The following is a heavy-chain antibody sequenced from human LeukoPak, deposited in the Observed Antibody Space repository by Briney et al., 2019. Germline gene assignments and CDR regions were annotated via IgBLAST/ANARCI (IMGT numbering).Heavy chain of an antibody. CDR3: ARALGPLVSLYYFDY. J-gene: IGHJ4*02. CDR1: GGSINSYY. D-gene: IGHD3-10*01. V-gene: IGHV4-59*08. CDR2: ISYSGNT. Sequence: ASETLSLTCTVSGGSINSYYWNWIRQPPGKGLEWIGYISYSGNTDYSASLKSRVTISVDTSKNQFSLKLTSVTAADTAVYYCARALGPLVSLYYFDYWGQGTLATVSS.